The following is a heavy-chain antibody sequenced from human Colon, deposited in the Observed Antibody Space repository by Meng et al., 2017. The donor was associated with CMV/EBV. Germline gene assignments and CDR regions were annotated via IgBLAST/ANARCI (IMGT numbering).Heavy chain of an antibody. CDR3: ARDSPTYDSSGYQDY. CDR1: GFSFTNYA. J-gene: IGHJ4*02. D-gene: IGHD3-22*01. Sequence: GGSLRLSCAASGFSFTNYAIHWVRQAPGKGLEWVAFIRYDGSNKYYADSVKGRFTISRDNSKNTLYLQMNSLRAEDTAVYYCARDSPTYDSSGYQDYWGQGTLVTVSS. CDR2: IRYDGSNK. V-gene: IGHV3-30*02.